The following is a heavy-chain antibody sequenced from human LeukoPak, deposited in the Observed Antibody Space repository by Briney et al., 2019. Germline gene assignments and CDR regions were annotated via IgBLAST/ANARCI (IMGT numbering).Heavy chain of an antibody. CDR2: IYTSGST. CDR1: GGSISSYY. J-gene: IGHJ4*02. D-gene: IGHD1-26*01. Sequence: SQTLSLTCTVSGGSISSYYWSWIRQPAGKGLEWIGRIYTSGSTNYNPSLKSRVTMSVDTSKNQFSLKLSSVTAADTAVYYCARELNGGSYWGDYFDYWGQGTLVTVSS. V-gene: IGHV4-4*07. CDR3: ARELNGGSYWGDYFDY.